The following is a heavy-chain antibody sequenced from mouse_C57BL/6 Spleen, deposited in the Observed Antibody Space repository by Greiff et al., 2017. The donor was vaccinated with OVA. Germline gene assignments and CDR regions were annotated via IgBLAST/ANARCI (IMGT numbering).Heavy chain of an antibody. D-gene: IGHD3-1*01. J-gene: IGHJ1*03. CDR2: ILPGSGST. CDR1: GYTFTGYW. V-gene: IGHV1-9*01. CDR3: ARPLGRRYFDV. Sequence: RVESGASVKLPCKATGYTFTGYWIEWVKQRPGHGLEWIGEILPGSGSTNYNEKFKGKATFTADTSSNTAYMQLSSLTTEDSAIYYCARPLGRRYFDVWGTGTTVTVSS.